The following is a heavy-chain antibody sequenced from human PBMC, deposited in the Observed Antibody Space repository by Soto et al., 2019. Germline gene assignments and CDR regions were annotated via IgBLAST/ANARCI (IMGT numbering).Heavy chain of an antibody. J-gene: IGHJ6*02. CDR1: GGTFSSYA. V-gene: IGHV1-69*01. Sequence: QVQLVQSGAEVKKPGSSVKVSCKASGGTFSSYAISWVRQAPGQGLEWMGGIIPIFCTANYAQKFQGRVTLTADESKSTAYMELSSLRSEDTAVYYCARDHVVVVPAAITGDYYYGMDVWGQGTTVTVSS. CDR3: ARDHVVVVPAAITGDYYYGMDV. D-gene: IGHD2-2*02. CDR2: IIPIFCTA.